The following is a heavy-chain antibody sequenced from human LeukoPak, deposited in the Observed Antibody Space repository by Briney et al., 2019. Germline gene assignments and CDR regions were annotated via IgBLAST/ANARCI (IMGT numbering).Heavy chain of an antibody. D-gene: IGHD3-10*01. CDR3: ARASKVGDYGYYFVY. V-gene: IGHV4-59*01. J-gene: IGHJ4*02. CDR1: GFTFSNAW. Sequence: PGGSLRLSCAASGFTFSNAWMSWVRQAPGKGLEWIGYIYYSGSTTYNPSLKSRVTISVDTSKNQFSLKLNSVTAADTAVYYCARASKVGDYGYYFVYWGQGTLVTVSS. CDR2: IYYSGST.